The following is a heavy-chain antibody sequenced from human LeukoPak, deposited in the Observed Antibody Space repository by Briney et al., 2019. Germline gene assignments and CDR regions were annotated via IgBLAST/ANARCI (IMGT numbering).Heavy chain of an antibody. V-gene: IGHV4-30-4*02. CDR1: GGSISSGDYY. Sequence: SETLSLTCTVSGGSISSGDYYWSWIRQPPGKGLEWIGYIYYSGSTYYNPSLKSRVTISVDTSKNQFSLKLSSVTAADTAVYYCASATRYCSGGSCYSIDYWGQGTLVTVSS. CDR3: ASATRYCSGGSCYSIDY. J-gene: IGHJ4*02. D-gene: IGHD2-15*01. CDR2: IYYSGST.